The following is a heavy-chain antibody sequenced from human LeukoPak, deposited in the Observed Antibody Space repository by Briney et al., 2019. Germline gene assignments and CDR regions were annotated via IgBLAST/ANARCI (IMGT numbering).Heavy chain of an antibody. CDR2: IIPILGIA. Sequence: VASVKVSCKASGGTFSSYAISWVRQAPGQGLEWMGRIIPILGIANYAQKFQGRVTITADKSTSTAYMELSSLRSEDTAVYYCARNLGITGTKYYFDYWGQGTLVTVSS. CDR1: GGTFSSYA. V-gene: IGHV1-69*04. D-gene: IGHD1-20*01. CDR3: ARNLGITGTKYYFDY. J-gene: IGHJ4*02.